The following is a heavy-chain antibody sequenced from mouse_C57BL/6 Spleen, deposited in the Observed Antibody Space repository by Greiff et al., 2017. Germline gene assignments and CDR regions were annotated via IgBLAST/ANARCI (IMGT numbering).Heavy chain of an antibody. CDR2: IYPGDGDT. CDR1: GYAFSSSW. D-gene: IGHD1-1*01. J-gene: IGHJ2*01. CDR3: AIYGSSYEGFDY. V-gene: IGHV1-82*01. Sequence: QVQLQQSGPELVKPGASVKISCKASGYAFSSSWMNWVKQRPGKGLEWIGRIYPGDGDTNYNGKFKGKATLPADKSSSTAYMQLISLTSEDSAVYFCAIYGSSYEGFDYWGQGTTLTVSS.